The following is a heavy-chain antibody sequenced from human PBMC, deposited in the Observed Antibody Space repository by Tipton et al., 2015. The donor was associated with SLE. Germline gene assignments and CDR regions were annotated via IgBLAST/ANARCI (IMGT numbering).Heavy chain of an antibody. CDR3: ARAWRHNWFDP. Sequence: TLSLTCTVSGGSISNYYWGWIRQPAGKGLEWIGRIYTGGNTKYNPSLKSRVTISVDTSKNQFSLKLSSVTAADTAVYYCARAWRHNWFDPWGQGTLVTVSS. J-gene: IGHJ5*02. CDR2: IYTGGNT. CDR1: GGSISNYY. V-gene: IGHV4-4*07. D-gene: IGHD5-12*01.